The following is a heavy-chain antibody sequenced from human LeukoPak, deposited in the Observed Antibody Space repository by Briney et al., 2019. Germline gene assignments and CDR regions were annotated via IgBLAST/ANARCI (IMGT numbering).Heavy chain of an antibody. J-gene: IGHJ5*02. D-gene: IGHD6-13*01. V-gene: IGHV3-30*18. CDR2: ISYDGSNK. Sequence: VGSLRLSCAASGFTFSSYGMHWVRQAPGKGLEWVAVISYDGSNKYYADSVKGRFTISRDNSKNTLYLQMNSLRAEDTDVYYCAKDEGIAAAGTDWFDPWGQGTLVTVSS. CDR1: GFTFSSYG. CDR3: AKDEGIAAAGTDWFDP.